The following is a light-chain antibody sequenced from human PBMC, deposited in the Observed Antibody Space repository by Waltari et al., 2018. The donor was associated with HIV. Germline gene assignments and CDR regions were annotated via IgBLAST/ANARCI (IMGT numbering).Light chain of an antibody. CDR3: QSADTRNTYPPRV. J-gene: IGLJ3*02. CDR1: VLSKQY. CDR2: KDI. V-gene: IGLV3-25*03. Sequence: SYELTQPPSVSVSPGQTARITCSGHVLSKQYAYGYHQKPGQAPVLVIYKDIKRPSGIPERFSGTSSGTTVTLTISGVQAEDEGDYYCQSADTRNTYPPRVFGGGTRLTVL.